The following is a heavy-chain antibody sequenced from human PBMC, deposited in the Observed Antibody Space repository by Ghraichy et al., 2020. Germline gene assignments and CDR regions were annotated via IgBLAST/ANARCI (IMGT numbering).Heavy chain of an antibody. D-gene: IGHD2-2*01. J-gene: IGHJ6*02. CDR1: GGSFSGYY. CDR2: INHSGST. CDR3: ARGPSVVPAAPRDYYGMDV. Sequence: SETLSLTCAVYGGSFSGYYWSWIRQPPGKGLEWIGEINHSGSTNYNPSLKSRVTISVDTSKNQFSLKLSSVTAADTAVYYCARGPSVVPAAPRDYYGMDVWGQGTTVTVSS. V-gene: IGHV4-34*01.